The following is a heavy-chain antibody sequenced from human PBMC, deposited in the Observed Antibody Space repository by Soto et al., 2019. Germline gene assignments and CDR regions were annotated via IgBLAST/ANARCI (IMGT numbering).Heavy chain of an antibody. Sequence: ASVKVSCKDSGYNFNIYGINWVRQAPGQGLELMGWISAYDGKTTYAEKFQGRVTMTTDASTSTAYMELRSLRSDDTAVYYCARDPHEYWTSYWFDPWGQGTLVTVSS. CDR3: ARDPHEYWTSYWFDP. D-gene: IGHD3-3*01. J-gene: IGHJ5*02. CDR2: ISAYDGKT. CDR1: GYNFNIYG. V-gene: IGHV1-18*01.